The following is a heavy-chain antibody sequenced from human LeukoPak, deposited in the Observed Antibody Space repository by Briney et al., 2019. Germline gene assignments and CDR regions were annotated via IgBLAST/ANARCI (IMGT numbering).Heavy chain of an antibody. CDR2: INSSSSYI. Sequence: PGGALRLSCAASGFTFRSYSMNWVRQPPGKGLEWLPSINSSSSYIYYADSVNGRFTISIDNAKNSLYLQMNSLIAEDTAVYYCARDLRFGDYTAVWGQGTMVTVSS. D-gene: IGHD4-17*01. J-gene: IGHJ3*01. V-gene: IGHV3-21*01. CDR1: GFTFRSYS. CDR3: ARDLRFGDYTAV.